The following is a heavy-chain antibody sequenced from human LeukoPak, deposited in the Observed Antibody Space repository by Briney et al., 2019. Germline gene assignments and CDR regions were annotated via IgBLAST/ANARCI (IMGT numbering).Heavy chain of an antibody. CDR1: NVSISTYY. CDR3: ARGIRCGGDCYSSYYYYMDV. D-gene: IGHD2-21*02. J-gene: IGHJ6*03. CDR2: IYYNGIT. V-gene: IGHV4-59*01. Sequence: SETLSLTCSVSNVSISTYYWSWIRQSPGKGLEWIGYIYYNGITKYNPSLNSRVTLSVDTSKNQFSLKVYSVTAADTAVYFCARGIRCGGDCYSSYYYYMDVWGKGATVTVSS.